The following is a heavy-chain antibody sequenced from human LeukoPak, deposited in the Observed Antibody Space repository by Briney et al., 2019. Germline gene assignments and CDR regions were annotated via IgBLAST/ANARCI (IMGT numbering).Heavy chain of an antibody. CDR2: ISSSSSYI. Sequence: PGGSLRLSCAASGFTFSSYSMKWVRQAPGKGLEWVSSISSSSSYIYYADSVKGRFTISRDNAKNSLYLQMNSLRAEDTAVYYCARHNWSPCDAFDIWGQGTMVTVSS. CDR3: ARHNWSPCDAFDI. D-gene: IGHD1-1*01. CDR1: GFTFSSYS. V-gene: IGHV3-21*01. J-gene: IGHJ3*02.